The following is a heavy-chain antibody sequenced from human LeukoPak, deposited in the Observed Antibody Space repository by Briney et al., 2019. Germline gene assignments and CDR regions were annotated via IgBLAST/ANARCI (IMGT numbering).Heavy chain of an antibody. Sequence: PGGSLRLSCAASGFTFSTYGMHWVRQAPGKGLEWVAFIPKDGSNKFYADSVKGRFTISRDNAKNSLYLQMNSLRAEDTAVYYCAKDLSVTTVVAFDIWGQGTMVTVSS. CDR3: AKDLSVTTVVAFDI. J-gene: IGHJ3*02. V-gene: IGHV3-30*02. CDR1: GFTFSTYG. CDR2: IPKDGSNK. D-gene: IGHD4-11*01.